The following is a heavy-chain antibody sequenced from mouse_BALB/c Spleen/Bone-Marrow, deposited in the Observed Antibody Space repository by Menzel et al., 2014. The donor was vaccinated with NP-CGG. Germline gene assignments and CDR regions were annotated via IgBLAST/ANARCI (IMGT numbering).Heavy chain of an antibody. J-gene: IGHJ2*01. Sequence: VQLQQSAAELARPGASVKMSCKASGYTFXSYTMHWVKQRPGQGLEWIGYINPSSGYTEYNQKFKDKTTLTADKSSSTAYMQLSSLTSEDSAVYYCARRDGYRWGQGTTLTVSS. CDR1: GYTFXSYT. D-gene: IGHD2-3*01. CDR2: INPSSGYT. CDR3: ARRDGYR. V-gene: IGHV1-4*02.